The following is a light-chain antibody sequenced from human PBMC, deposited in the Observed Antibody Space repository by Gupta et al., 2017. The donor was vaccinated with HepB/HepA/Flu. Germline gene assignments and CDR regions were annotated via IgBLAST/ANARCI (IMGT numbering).Light chain of an antibody. CDR2: KND. V-gene: IGLV1-47*01. CDR3: VGWDGGRSGYV. Sequence: SLLIQPPSASRPPGQRVTISCSGSSSNIGNDNVYWYQQLPETAPKLLIYKNDQRRSGVAERFSGSKSGTSAALASSGLRAEDEADYYCVGWDGGRSGYVFGTGTKVTVL. CDR1: SSNIGNDN. J-gene: IGLJ1*01.